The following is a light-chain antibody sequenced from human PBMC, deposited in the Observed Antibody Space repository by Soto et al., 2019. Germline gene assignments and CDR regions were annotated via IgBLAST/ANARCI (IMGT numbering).Light chain of an antibody. CDR3: QQSYSTLLT. Sequence: DIQMTQSPSSLSASVGDRVTITCRASQSISSYLNWYQQKPGKAPKLMIYAASSLQSGLPSRFSGSGSGTDFTLTISSLQPEDFASYYCQQSYSTLLTFGGGTKVVIK. CDR2: AAS. J-gene: IGKJ4*01. V-gene: IGKV1-39*01. CDR1: QSISSY.